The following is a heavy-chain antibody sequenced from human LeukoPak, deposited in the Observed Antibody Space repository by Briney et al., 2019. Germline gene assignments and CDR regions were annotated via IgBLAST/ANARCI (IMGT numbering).Heavy chain of an antibody. CDR1: GGSISSSSYY. J-gene: IGHJ6*03. V-gene: IGHV4-39*07. Sequence: PSETLSLTCTVSGGSISSSSYYWGWIRQPPGKGLEWIGSIYYSGSTYYNPSLKSRVTISVDTSKNQFSLKLSSVTAADTAVYYCAREDGSGSGGYYMDVWGKGTMVAVSS. CDR3: AREDGSGSGGYYMDV. D-gene: IGHD3-10*01. CDR2: IYYSGST.